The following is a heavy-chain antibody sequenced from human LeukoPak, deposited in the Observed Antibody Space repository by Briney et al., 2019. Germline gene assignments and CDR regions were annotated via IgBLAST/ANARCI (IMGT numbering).Heavy chain of an antibody. J-gene: IGHJ4*02. D-gene: IGHD6-6*01. Sequence: GGSLRLSCAASGFTFSSYSMNWVRQAPGKGLEWVSSISSSSSHIYYADSVKGRFTISRDNAKNSLYLQMNSLRAEDTAVYYCARGRSAAPRGSDYWGQGTPVTVSS. CDR2: ISSSSSHI. CDR1: GFTFSSYS. CDR3: ARGRSAAPRGSDY. V-gene: IGHV3-21*01.